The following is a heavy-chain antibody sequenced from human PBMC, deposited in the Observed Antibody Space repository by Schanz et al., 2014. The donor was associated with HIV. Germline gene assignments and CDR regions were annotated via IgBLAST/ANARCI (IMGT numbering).Heavy chain of an antibody. V-gene: IGHV4-34*01. CDR2: INHSGNT. J-gene: IGHJ4*02. CDR3: ARSYYYDGSPLPLDS. Sequence: QVQLQQWGAGLLKPSETLSLTYVVYGGSFSAYYWSWIRQPPGKGLEWIGKINHSGNTNYNPSLKSRVTISVDTFKNQFSLKMSSVTAADTAVYYCARSYYYDGSPLPLDSWGQGTLVTVSS. CDR1: GGSFSAYY. D-gene: IGHD3-22*01.